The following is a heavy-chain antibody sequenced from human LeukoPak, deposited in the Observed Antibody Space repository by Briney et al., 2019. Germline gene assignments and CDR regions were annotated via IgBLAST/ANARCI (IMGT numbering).Heavy chain of an antibody. D-gene: IGHD6-19*01. Sequence: SETLSLTCTVSGGSISHYFWSWIRQPPGKALEWIGYIYYSGSTNYNPSLKSRVTISVDPSKNQFSLKLNSVTAADTAVYYCAKTVAGYWYFDLWSRGTLVTVSS. V-gene: IGHV4-59*08. J-gene: IGHJ2*01. CDR2: IYYSGST. CDR3: AKTVAGYWYFDL. CDR1: GGSISHYF.